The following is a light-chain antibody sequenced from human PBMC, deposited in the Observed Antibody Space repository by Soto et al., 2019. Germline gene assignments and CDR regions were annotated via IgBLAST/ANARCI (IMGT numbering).Light chain of an antibody. J-gene: IGLJ2*01. CDR1: SSDVGGYNY. Sequence: QSVLTQPPSASGSPGQSVTISCTGTSSDVGGYNYVSWYQQHPGAAPKLMIYEVVKRPSGVPDRFSGSKSGNTSSLTVSGLQAEDESDYYCSSYGGDNNVVFGGGTKLTV. CDR2: EVV. V-gene: IGLV2-8*01. CDR3: SSYGGDNNVV.